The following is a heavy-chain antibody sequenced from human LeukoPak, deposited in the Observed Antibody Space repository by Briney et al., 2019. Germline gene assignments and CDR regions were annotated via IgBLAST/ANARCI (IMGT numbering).Heavy chain of an antibody. CDR2: IYYSGST. CDR3: ARTIWFGELSSFDY. CDR1: GGSTSSGGYS. Sequence: SQTLSLTCTVSGGSTSSGGYSWSWIRQHPGKSLEWIGYIYYSGSTYYNPSLKSRVTISVDTSKNQFSLKLSSVTAADTAVYYCARTIWFGELSSFDYWGQGTLVTVSS. J-gene: IGHJ4*02. V-gene: IGHV4-31*03. D-gene: IGHD3-10*01.